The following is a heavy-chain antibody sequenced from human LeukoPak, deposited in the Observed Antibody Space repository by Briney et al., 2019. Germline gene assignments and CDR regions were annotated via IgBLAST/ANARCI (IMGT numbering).Heavy chain of an antibody. CDR1: GGSINNDY. CDR3: ARGAGWYEY. D-gene: IGHD6-19*01. J-gene: IGHJ4*02. Sequence: SETLSLTCTVSGGSINNDYWSWIRQPPGKGLEWIGYINFSGRINYNPSLKSRVTITGDMSKNQFSLRLSSMTAAETAVYYCARGAGWYEYWGQGTLVTVSS. CDR2: INFSGRI. V-gene: IGHV4-59*01.